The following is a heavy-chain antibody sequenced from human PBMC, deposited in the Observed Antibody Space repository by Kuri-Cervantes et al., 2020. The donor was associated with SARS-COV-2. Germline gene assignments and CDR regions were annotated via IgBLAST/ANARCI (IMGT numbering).Heavy chain of an antibody. CDR3: AAQGMVRAPL. J-gene: IGHJ4*02. D-gene: IGHD3-10*01. V-gene: IGHV3-48*01. CDR2: ISSSSSTI. CDR1: GFTFSSYW. Sequence: GGSLRLSCAASGFTFSSYWMHWVRQAPGKGLEWVSYISSSSSTIYYADSVKGRFTISRDNAKNSLYLQMNSLRAEDTAVYYCAAQGMVRAPLWGQGTLVTVSS.